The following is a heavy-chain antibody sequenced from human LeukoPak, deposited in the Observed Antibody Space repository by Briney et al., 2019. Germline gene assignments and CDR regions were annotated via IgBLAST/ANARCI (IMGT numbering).Heavy chain of an antibody. J-gene: IGHJ6*02. CDR2: IIPILGIA. V-gene: IGHV1-69*04. D-gene: IGHD2-15*01. CDR3: AKDLGVVVLAATNGMDV. CDR1: GGTFSSYA. Sequence: ASVKVSCKASGGTFSSYAISWVRQAPGQGLEWMGRIIPILGIANYAQKFQGRVTITADKSTSTAYMELSSLRTEDTAVYYCAKDLGVVVLAATNGMDVWGQGATVIVS.